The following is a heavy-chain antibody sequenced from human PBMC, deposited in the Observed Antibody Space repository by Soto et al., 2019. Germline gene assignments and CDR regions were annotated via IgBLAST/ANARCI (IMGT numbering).Heavy chain of an antibody. J-gene: IGHJ4*02. CDR1: SGSINRSSNH. Sequence: FGNLSLPCTFSSGSINRSSNHWGWVRQPPGKGLEWIGNIYYSENTYYNPSLKSRVTISVDTSKNQFSLRLTSVTAADTAVYYCATHPPYGPLDHWGQGTLVTVSS. CDR3: ATHPPYGPLDH. CDR2: IYYSENT. D-gene: IGHD4-17*01. V-gene: IGHV4-39*01.